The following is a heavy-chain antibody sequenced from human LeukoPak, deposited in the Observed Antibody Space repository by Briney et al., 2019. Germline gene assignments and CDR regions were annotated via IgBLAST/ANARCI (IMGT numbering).Heavy chain of an antibody. CDR3: ATVPGRMVAAISFDY. Sequence: ASVKVSCKVSGYTLTELSMHWVRQAPGKGLEWMGGFDPEDGETIYARKFQGRVTMTEDTSTDTAYMELSSLRSEDTAVYYCATVPGRMVAAISFDYWGQGTLVTVSS. J-gene: IGHJ4*02. CDR2: FDPEDGET. CDR1: GYTLTELS. V-gene: IGHV1-24*01. D-gene: IGHD2-15*01.